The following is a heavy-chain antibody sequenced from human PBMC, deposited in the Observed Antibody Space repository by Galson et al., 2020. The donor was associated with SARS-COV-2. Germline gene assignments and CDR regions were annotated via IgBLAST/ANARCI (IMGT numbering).Heavy chain of an antibody. CDR2: IYYSGST. CDR3: ARADYDSSGDCGGYFDA. D-gene: IGHD3-22*01. Sequence: KTSETLTLTCTVSGASISSYYWSWIRQPPGKGLEWIGYIYYSGSTNYNPSLKSRVTISVDTSNNQFSLKLSAVTAADTAVYYCARADYDSSGDCGGYFDAWGRCTLVTVSS. V-gene: IGHV4-59*01. CDR1: GASISSYY. J-gene: IGHJ2*01.